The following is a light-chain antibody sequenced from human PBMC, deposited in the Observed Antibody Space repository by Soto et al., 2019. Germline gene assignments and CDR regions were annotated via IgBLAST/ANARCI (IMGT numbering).Light chain of an antibody. Sequence: EIVLTQSPGSLSLSPGYRATLSCRSSQSVGGNVAWYQQIPGQPPKLLIFGASSRATGIADKFSGSGSGTDFTLTISRLEPADFALYYCQHYGAAPITFGQGTRLEI. J-gene: IGKJ5*01. CDR1: QSVGGN. V-gene: IGKV3-20*01. CDR3: QHYGAAPIT. CDR2: GAS.